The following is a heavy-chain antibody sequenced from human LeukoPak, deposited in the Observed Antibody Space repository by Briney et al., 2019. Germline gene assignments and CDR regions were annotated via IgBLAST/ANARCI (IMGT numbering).Heavy chain of an antibody. CDR2: IQPDGGDK. CDR3: ASSFPYCSGGSCAL. D-gene: IGHD2-15*01. CDR1: GLTFRSYW. V-gene: IGHV3-7*01. Sequence: GGSLRLSCAASGLTFRSYWMSWVRQAPGKGLEGVANIQPDGGDKNYVDSVKGRFPISRDNAANSLYLQMNSLRAEDTAVYYCASSFPYCSGGSCALGAQGILVTASS. J-gene: IGHJ4*02.